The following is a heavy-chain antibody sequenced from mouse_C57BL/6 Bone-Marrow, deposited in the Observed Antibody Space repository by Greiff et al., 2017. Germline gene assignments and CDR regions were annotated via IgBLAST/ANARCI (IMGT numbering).Heavy chain of an antibody. CDR1: GFNIKDDY. Sequence: VQLQQSGAELVRPGASVKLSCTASGFNIKDDYMHWVKQRPEQGLEWIGWIDPENGDTEYASKFQGKATITADTSSNTAYLQLSSLTSEDAAVYYCTTGGYSSYVYMDYWGQGTSVTVSS. J-gene: IGHJ4*01. V-gene: IGHV14-4*01. D-gene: IGHD2-5*01. CDR2: IDPENGDT. CDR3: TTGGYSSYVYMDY.